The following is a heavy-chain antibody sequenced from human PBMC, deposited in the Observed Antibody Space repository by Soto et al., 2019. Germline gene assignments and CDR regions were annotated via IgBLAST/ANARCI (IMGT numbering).Heavy chain of an antibody. V-gene: IGHV3-48*02. CDR1: GFTFSSYS. CDR2: ISSSSSTI. CDR3: AREFFGVVPHYYGMDV. D-gene: IGHD3-3*01. Sequence: GGSLRLSCAASGFTFSSYSMNWVRQAPGKGLEWVSYISSSSSTIYYADSVKGRFTISRDNAKNSLYLQMNSLRDEDTAVYYCAREFFGVVPHYYGMDVWGQGTTVTVSS. J-gene: IGHJ6*02.